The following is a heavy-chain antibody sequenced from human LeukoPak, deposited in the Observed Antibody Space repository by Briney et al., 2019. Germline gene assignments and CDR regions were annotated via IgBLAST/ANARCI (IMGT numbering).Heavy chain of an antibody. V-gene: IGHV4-39*01. J-gene: IGHJ4*02. CDR3: ASPGYGVGY. D-gene: IGHD6-13*01. Sequence: SETLSLTCTVSGGSISSSSYYWGWIRQPPGKGLEWIGSIYYSGSTYYNPSLKSRVTISVDTSKNQFSLKLSSVTAADTAVYYCASPGYGVGYWGQGTLVTVSS. CDR1: GGSISSSSYY. CDR2: IYYSGST.